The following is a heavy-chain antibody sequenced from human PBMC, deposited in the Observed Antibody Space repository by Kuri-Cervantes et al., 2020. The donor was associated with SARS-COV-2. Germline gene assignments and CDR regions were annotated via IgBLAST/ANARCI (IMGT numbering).Heavy chain of an antibody. J-gene: IGHJ3*02. CDR1: GGSFSGYY. CDR2: INHSGST. Sequence: GSLRLSCAVYGGSFSGYYWSWIRQPPGKGLEWIGEINHSGSTNYNPSLKSRVTISVDTSKNQFSLKLSSVTAADTAVYYCASLSRGSGWSGFAFDIWGQGTIVTVSS. V-gene: IGHV4-34*01. CDR3: ASLSRGSGWSGFAFDI. D-gene: IGHD6-19*01.